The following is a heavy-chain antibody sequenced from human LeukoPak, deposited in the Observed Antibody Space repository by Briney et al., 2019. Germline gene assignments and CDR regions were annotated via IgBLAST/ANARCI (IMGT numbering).Heavy chain of an antibody. Sequence: GGSLRLSCAASGFTFSSYAMSWVRQAPGKGLEWVSAISGSGGSTYYADSVKGRFTISRDNSKNTLYLQMNSLRAEDTAVYYCAKALWRTYYYDSSGYYSLGAFDIWGQGTMVTVSS. J-gene: IGHJ3*02. CDR2: ISGSGGST. V-gene: IGHV3-23*01. CDR3: AKALWRTYYYDSSGYYSLGAFDI. CDR1: GFTFSSYA. D-gene: IGHD3-22*01.